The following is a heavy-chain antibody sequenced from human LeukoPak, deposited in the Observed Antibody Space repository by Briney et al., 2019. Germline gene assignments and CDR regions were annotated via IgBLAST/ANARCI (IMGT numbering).Heavy chain of an antibody. D-gene: IGHD2-15*01. CDR1: GGSFSGYY. J-gene: IGHJ4*02. CDR3: ARDNPRCCGVVPANIDDY. CDR2: IYYSGST. Sequence: SETLSLTCAVYGGSFSGYYWSWIRQPPGKGLEWIGYIYYSGSTNYNPSLKSRVTISVDTSKNQFSLKLSSVTAADTAVYYCARDNPRCCGVVPANIDDYWGQGTLVTVSS. V-gene: IGHV4-59*01.